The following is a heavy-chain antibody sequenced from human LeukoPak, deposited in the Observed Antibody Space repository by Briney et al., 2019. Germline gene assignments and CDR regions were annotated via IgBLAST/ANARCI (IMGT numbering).Heavy chain of an antibody. V-gene: IGHV3-30*03. CDR2: ISYDGSNK. Sequence: GGSLRLSCAASGFTFSSYGMHWVRQAPGKGLEWVAVISYDGSNKYYADSVKGRFTISKDNAKNTVHLQMNSLRAEDTAVYYCVSFYETYWGRGTLVTVSS. D-gene: IGHD2/OR15-2a*01. J-gene: IGHJ4*02. CDR3: VSFYETY. CDR1: GFTFSSYG.